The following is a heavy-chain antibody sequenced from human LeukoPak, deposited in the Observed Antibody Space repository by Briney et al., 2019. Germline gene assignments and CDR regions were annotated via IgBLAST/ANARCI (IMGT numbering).Heavy chain of an antibody. Sequence: PGGSLRLSCAASGFVLGHYEVNWVRQAPGKGLEWVSAISGSGGSTYYADSVKGRFTISRDNSKNALYLQMNSLRAEDTALYYCAKDMAKDGSGSYYTTWGQGTLVTVSS. CDR2: ISGSGGST. CDR3: AKDMAKDGSGSYYTT. J-gene: IGHJ5*02. D-gene: IGHD3-10*01. V-gene: IGHV3-23*01. CDR1: GFVLGHYE.